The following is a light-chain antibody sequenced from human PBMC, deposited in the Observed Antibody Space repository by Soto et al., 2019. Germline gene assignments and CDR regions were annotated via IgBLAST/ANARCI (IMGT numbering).Light chain of an antibody. V-gene: IGKV1-39*01. CDR1: QSISSY. Sequence: DIQMTQSPSSLSASVGDRVTITCRASQSISSYLNWYQQKPGKAPKLLIYAASSLQSGVPSRFSGSGSGTDFTLTISSLQPEDFATYYCLQVYTYPWTFGRGTKVDIK. CDR3: LQVYTYPWT. CDR2: AAS. J-gene: IGKJ1*01.